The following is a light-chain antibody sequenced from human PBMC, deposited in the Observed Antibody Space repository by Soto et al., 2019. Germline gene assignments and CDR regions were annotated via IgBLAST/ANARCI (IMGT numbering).Light chain of an antibody. Sequence: EIVLTQSPATLSLSPGERATLSCRASQSVSSSYLAWYQQKPGQAPRLLIYGASSMATGIPDRFSGSGSGTDFTLTISRLEPEDFAVYYCQQYGSSPRTFGQGTKVEIK. CDR2: GAS. V-gene: IGKV3-20*01. CDR1: QSVSSSY. CDR3: QQYGSSPRT. J-gene: IGKJ1*01.